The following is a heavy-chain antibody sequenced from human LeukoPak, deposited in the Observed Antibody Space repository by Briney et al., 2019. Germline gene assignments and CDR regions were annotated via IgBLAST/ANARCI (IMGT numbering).Heavy chain of an antibody. V-gene: IGHV4-38-2*01. Sequence: SETLSLTCAVSGYSISSGYYWGWIRQQPGKGLEWIGSIYHSGNTNYNPSLKSRVTISVDTSKNQFSLKVSSVTAADTALYYCARWYSSSGYLDYWGQGTLVTVSS. CDR3: ARWYSSSGYLDY. J-gene: IGHJ4*02. CDR2: IYHSGNT. D-gene: IGHD6-6*01. CDR1: GYSISSGYY.